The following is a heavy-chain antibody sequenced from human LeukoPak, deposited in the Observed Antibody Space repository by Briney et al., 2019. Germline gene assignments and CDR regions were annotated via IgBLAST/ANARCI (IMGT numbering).Heavy chain of an antibody. CDR3: ARGHHYYGSGSFGMDV. CDR2: IYSSGST. J-gene: IGHJ6*02. Sequence: SETLSLTCTVSGGSISSYYWSWIRQPPGKGLEWIGRIYSSGSTNYNPSVEGRVTMPVDTSKNQFSLKLRSVTAADTAVYYCARGHHYYGSGSFGMDVWGQGTPVTASS. CDR1: GGSISSYY. D-gene: IGHD3-10*01. V-gene: IGHV4-4*07.